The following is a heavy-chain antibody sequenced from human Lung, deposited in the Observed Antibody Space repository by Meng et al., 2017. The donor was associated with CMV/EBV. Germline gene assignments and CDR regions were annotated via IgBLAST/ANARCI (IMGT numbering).Heavy chain of an antibody. Sequence: LXCTVSGGSITSYYWSWIRQPPGKGLEWIGYVDYSGSTNYNPSLKSRVTISLVTSESQFSLKLTSVTAADTAMYYCARINTHHSYYGLDVWGPGATVTVSS. D-gene: IGHD1-14*01. CDR1: GGSITSYY. J-gene: IGHJ6*02. V-gene: IGHV4-59*01. CDR3: ARINTHHSYYGLDV. CDR2: VDYSGST.